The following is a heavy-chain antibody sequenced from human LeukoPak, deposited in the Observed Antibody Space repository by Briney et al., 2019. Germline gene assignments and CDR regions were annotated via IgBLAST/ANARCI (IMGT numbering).Heavy chain of an antibody. CDR3: ARGMQGEYGMDV. V-gene: IGHV3-30-3*01. J-gene: IGHJ6*02. D-gene: IGHD2-8*01. CDR1: GFTFSSYA. CDR2: ISYDGSNK. Sequence: GGSLRLSCAASGFTFSSYAMHWVRQAPGKGLEWVAVISYDGSNKYYADSVKGRFTISRDNSKNTLYLQMNSLRAEDTAVYYCARGMQGEYGMDVWSQGTTVTVSS.